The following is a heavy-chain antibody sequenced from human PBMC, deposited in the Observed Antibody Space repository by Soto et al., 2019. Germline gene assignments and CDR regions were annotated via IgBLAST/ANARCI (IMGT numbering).Heavy chain of an antibody. Sequence: GASVKVSCKASGGTFSSYAISWVRQAPGQGLEWMGGIIPIFGTANYAQKFQGRVTITADESTSTAYMELSSLRSEDTAVYYCASPYYDILTGYYTGFGYWGQGTLVTVSS. CDR1: GGTFSSYA. D-gene: IGHD3-9*01. CDR3: ASPYYDILTGYYTGFGY. J-gene: IGHJ4*02. V-gene: IGHV1-69*13. CDR2: IIPIFGTA.